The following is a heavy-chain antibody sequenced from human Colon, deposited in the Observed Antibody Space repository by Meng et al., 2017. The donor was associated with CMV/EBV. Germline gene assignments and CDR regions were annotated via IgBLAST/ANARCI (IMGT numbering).Heavy chain of an antibody. V-gene: IGHV3-48*03. CDR2: ISTQSLTT. J-gene: IGHJ6*02. CDR1: GFTLSSYD. Sequence: GESLKISCVASGFTLSSYDMHWVRQAPGKGLEWISHISTQSLTTVYADSVKGRFTISRDNAKNSLYLQMNSLRAEDTAVYYCVRDLYPSIAVGPNFYNYAMDLWGQGTTVTVSS. CDR3: VRDLYPSIAVGPNFYNYAMDL. D-gene: IGHD6-6*01.